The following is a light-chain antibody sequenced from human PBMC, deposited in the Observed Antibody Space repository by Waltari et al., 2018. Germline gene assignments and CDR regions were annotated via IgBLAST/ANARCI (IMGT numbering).Light chain of an antibody. Sequence: QSALTQPASVSGSPGQSITISCTGTRSDVGGYNYVSWYQQHPGKAPKLMIYDVSKRPSGVSNRFSGSKSGNTASLTISGLQAEDEADYYCSSYTSSSTPVFGTGTKVTVL. CDR1: RSDVGGYNY. V-gene: IGLV2-14*01. J-gene: IGLJ1*01. CDR2: DVS. CDR3: SSYTSSSTPV.